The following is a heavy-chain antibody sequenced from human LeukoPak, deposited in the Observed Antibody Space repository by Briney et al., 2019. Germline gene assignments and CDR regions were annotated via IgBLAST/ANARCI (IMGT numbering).Heavy chain of an antibody. Sequence: GRSLRLSCAASGFTFSTYAMHWVRQAPGTGLEWVAVISNDGSDKFYADSVKGRFTISRDNSKNTLYLQMNSLRAEDTAVYYCAKGGKWDVTPFDYWGQGTLVTVSS. J-gene: IGHJ4*02. CDR3: AKGGKWDVTPFDY. CDR2: ISNDGSDK. V-gene: IGHV3-30-3*01. D-gene: IGHD1-26*01. CDR1: GFTFSTYA.